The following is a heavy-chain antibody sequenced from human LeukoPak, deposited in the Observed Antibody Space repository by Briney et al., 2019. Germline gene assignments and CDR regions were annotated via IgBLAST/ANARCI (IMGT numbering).Heavy chain of an antibody. Sequence: SETLSLTCTVSGGSISSSSYYWGWIRQPPGKGLEWIGSIYYSGSTYYNPSLKSRVTISVDTSKNQFSLKLSSVTAADTAVYYCARGLRAFGIWGQGTMVTVSS. CDR3: ARGLRAFGI. CDR1: GGSISSSSYY. D-gene: IGHD3-10*01. J-gene: IGHJ3*02. CDR2: IYYSGST. V-gene: IGHV4-39*01.